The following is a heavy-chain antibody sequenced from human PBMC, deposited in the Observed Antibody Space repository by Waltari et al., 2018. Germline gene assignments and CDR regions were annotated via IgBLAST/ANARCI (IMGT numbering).Heavy chain of an antibody. Sequence: VQLVQSGAEVKKPGSSVKVSCKASGGTFTDYYMHWVQQAPGKGLEWMGRVDPEDGETIYAEKFQGRVTITADTSTDTAYMELSSLRSEDTAVYYCATSDISRFDPWGQGTLVTVSS. CDR1: GGTFTDYY. J-gene: IGHJ5*02. CDR3: ATSDISRFDP. V-gene: IGHV1-69-2*01. CDR2: VDPEDGET. D-gene: IGHD3-9*01.